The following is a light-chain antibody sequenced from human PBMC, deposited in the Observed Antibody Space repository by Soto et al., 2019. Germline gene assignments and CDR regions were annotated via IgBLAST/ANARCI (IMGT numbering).Light chain of an antibody. CDR1: SRDVGGYNY. CDR3: SSYTSSSTLEGVV. Sequence: QSALTQPASVSGSPGQSITISCTGTSRDVGGYNYVSWYQQHPGKAPKLMIYDVSNRPSGVSNRFSGSKSGNTASLTISGLQAEDEADYYCSSYTSSSTLEGVVFGGGTKVTVL. CDR2: DVS. V-gene: IGLV2-14*01. J-gene: IGLJ2*01.